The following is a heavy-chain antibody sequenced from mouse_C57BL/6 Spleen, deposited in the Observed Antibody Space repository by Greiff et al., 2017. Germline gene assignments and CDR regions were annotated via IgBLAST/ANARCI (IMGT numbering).Heavy chain of an antibody. J-gene: IGHJ2*01. CDR2: IDPSDSET. CDR1: GYTFTSYW. CDR3: ARDGDPYGKGYYFDD. D-gene: IGHD2-1*01. V-gene: IGHV1-52*01. Sequence: QVQLQQPGAELVRPGSSVKLSCKASGYTFTSYWMHWVKQRPIQGLEWIGNIDPSDSETHYTQKFKDKATLTVDKSSSTAYMQLSSLTSEDYAVYNCARDGDPYGKGYYFDDWGEGTNLTVSS.